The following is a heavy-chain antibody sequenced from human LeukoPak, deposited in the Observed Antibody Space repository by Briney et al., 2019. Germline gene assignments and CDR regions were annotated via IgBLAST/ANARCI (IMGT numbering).Heavy chain of an antibody. CDR3: ARTVDTAMVHFDY. D-gene: IGHD5-18*01. CDR2: INPNSGGT. V-gene: IGHV1-2*04. CDR1: GYTFTGYY. Sequence: ASVKVSCKASGYTFTGYYMHWVRQAPGQGLEWMGWINPNSGGTNYANKFQGWVTMTRDPSISTAYMELSRLRSDDAAVYYCARTVDTAMVHFDYWGQGTLVSVSS. J-gene: IGHJ4*02.